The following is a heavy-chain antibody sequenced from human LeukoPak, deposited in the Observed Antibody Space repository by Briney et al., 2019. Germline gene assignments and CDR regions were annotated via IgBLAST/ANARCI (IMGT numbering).Heavy chain of an antibody. V-gene: IGHV3-15*01. CDR3: TTTRDLWFRDYYYGMDV. CDR2: IKSKTDGGTA. D-gene: IGHD3-10*01. J-gene: IGHJ6*02. CDR1: GFTFSNAW. Sequence: PGGSLRLSCAVSGFTFSNAWMSWVRQAPGKGLEWVGRIKSKTDGGTADYAAPVKGRFTISRDDSKNTLYLQMNSLKTEDTAVYYCTTTRDLWFRDYYYGMDVWGQGTTVTVSS.